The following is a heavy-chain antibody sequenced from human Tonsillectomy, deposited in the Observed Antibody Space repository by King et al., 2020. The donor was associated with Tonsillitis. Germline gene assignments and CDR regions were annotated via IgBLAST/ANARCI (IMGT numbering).Heavy chain of an antibody. Sequence: VQLQESGPGLVKPSETLSLTCTVSGGSISSYYWSWIRQPAGKGLEWIGRSYTRGSTNYNPSLNSRVTMSVDTSKNQFSLKLSAVTAADTAVYYCARVAEYSGSSFDYWGQGTLVTVSS. CDR1: GGSISSYY. V-gene: IGHV4-4*07. D-gene: IGHD1-26*01. CDR2: SYTRGST. J-gene: IGHJ4*02. CDR3: ARVAEYSGSSFDY.